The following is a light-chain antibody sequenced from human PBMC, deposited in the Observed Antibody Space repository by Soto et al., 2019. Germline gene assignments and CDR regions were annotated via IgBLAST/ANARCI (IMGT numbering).Light chain of an antibody. J-gene: IGKJ5*01. CDR1: QSVSSNY. V-gene: IGKV3-20*01. CDR3: QQYGSSPSIT. Sequence: EIVLAQSPGTLSLSPGERATRSCRASQSVSSNYLAWYQQKPGQAPRFLIYGASTRANGIPDRFSGSGSGTDFTLTISRLEPEDFAVYYCQQYGSSPSITFGQGTRLEIK. CDR2: GAS.